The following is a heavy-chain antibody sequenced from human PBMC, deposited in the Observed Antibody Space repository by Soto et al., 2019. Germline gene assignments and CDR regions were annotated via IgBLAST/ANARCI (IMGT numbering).Heavy chain of an antibody. D-gene: IGHD3-22*01. CDR3: ARDGRYDSDYYYAMDV. Sequence: EVQLVESGGGLVKPGGSLRLSCAASGFTFSSYSMNWVRQAPGKGLEWVSSISSSSSYIYYADSVKGRFTISRDNAKNSLYLQMNSLRAEHTAVYYCARDGRYDSDYYYAMDVWGQGTTVTVSS. CDR1: GFTFSSYS. J-gene: IGHJ6*02. CDR2: ISSSSSYI. V-gene: IGHV3-21*01.